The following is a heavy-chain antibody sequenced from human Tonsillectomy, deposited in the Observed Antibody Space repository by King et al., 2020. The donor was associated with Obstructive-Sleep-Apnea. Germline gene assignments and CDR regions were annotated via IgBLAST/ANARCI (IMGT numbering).Heavy chain of an antibody. D-gene: IGHD3-10*01. CDR3: ARDPTDYGSGSYFDY. V-gene: IGHV3-30-3*01. J-gene: IGHJ4*02. CDR1: GFTFSSYA. CDR2: KSYDGSNK. Sequence: VQLVESGGGVVQPGRSLRLSCAASGFTFSSYAMHWVRQAPGKGLEWVAVKSYDGSNKYYADSVKGRFTISRDNSKNTLYLQMNSLRAEDTAVYYCARDPTDYGSGSYFDYWGQGTLVTVSS.